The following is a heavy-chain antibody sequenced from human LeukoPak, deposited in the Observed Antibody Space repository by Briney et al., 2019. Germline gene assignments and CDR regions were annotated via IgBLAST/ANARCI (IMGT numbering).Heavy chain of an antibody. CDR3: AKRSSISSGYFDF. Sequence: GGSLRLSCTVSGFTLSSYEMTWFRQAPGKGLEWVSSIGYGGADSHYADSVKGRFTISRENSKNTIYLQMNSLRAEDTAMYYCAKRSSISSGYFDFWGRGTLVTVSS. D-gene: IGHD3-22*01. CDR2: IGYGGADS. J-gene: IGHJ4*02. V-gene: IGHV3-23*01. CDR1: GFTLSSYE.